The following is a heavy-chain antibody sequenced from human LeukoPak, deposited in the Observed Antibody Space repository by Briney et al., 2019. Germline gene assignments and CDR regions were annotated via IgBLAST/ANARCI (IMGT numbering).Heavy chain of an antibody. Sequence: SETLSLTCTVSGGSISSYYWSWIRQPPGKGLEWIGYIYYSGSTNYNPSLKSRVTISVDTSKNHFSLKLSSVTAADTAVYYCARDGLYCDTTGCYKNFDYWGQGTLVTVSS. CDR1: GGSISSYY. CDR3: ARDGLYCDTTGCYKNFDY. J-gene: IGHJ4*02. D-gene: IGHD2-2*02. V-gene: IGHV4-59*01. CDR2: IYYSGST.